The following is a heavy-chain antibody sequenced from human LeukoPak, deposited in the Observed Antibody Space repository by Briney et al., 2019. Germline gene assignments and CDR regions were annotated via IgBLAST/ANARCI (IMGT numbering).Heavy chain of an antibody. V-gene: IGHV4-39*01. D-gene: IGHD3-10*01. CDR2: IYYSGST. Sequence: SETLSLTCTVSGGSISSSCYYWGWIRQPPGKGLEWIGSIYYSGSTYYNPSLKSRVTISVDTSKNQFSLKLSSVTAADTAVYYCASGYGSGSYHDDWGQGTLVTVSS. CDR3: ASGYGSGSYHDD. CDR1: GGSISSSCYY. J-gene: IGHJ4*02.